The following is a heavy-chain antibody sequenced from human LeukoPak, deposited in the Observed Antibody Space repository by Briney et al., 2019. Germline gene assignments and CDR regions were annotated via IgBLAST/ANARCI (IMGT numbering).Heavy chain of an antibody. CDR3: ARGPRPGIAAAGWGEKYFQH. D-gene: IGHD6-13*01. J-gene: IGHJ1*01. CDR2: ISSSGSTI. CDR1: GFTFSDYY. Sequence: MPGGSLRLSCAASGFTFSDYYMSWIRQAPGKGLEWVSYISSSGSTIYYADSVKGRFAISRDNAKNSLYLQMNSLRAEDTAVYYCARGPRPGIAAAGWGEKYFQHWGQGTLVTVSS. V-gene: IGHV3-11*04.